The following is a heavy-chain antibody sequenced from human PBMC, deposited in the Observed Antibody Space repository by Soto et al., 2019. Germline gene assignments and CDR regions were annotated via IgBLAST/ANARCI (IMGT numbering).Heavy chain of an antibody. V-gene: IGHV4-30-4*01. Sequence: PSETLSLTCTVSGGSIIAGDYYWNWIRQPPGKGPEWIGYIYYTGTAKYNPSLKSRATLSVDTSRNHFSLNLTSVTAADTAVYYCARGDWFHPWGPGTLVTVSS. J-gene: IGHJ5*02. CDR3: ARGDWFHP. CDR2: IYYTGTA. CDR1: GGSIIAGDYY.